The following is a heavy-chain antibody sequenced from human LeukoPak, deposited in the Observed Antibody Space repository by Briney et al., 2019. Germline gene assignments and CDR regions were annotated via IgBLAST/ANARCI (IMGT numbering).Heavy chain of an antibody. CDR3: ARHSSYGGSCYLDY. CDR1: GYSFTSYW. D-gene: IGHD2-15*01. V-gene: IGHV5-51*01. Sequence: GESLKISCKGSGYSFTSYWVGWVRQMPGKGLEGMGIIYPGDSDTRYSPSFQGQVTISPDKSTSTAYLQCSSLKASHTAMYYCARHSSYGGSCYLDYWGKGPLVTVSS. CDR2: IYPGDSDT. J-gene: IGHJ4*02.